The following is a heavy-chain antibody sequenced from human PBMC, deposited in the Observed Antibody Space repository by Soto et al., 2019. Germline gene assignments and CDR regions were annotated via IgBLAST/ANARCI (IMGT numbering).Heavy chain of an antibody. J-gene: IGHJ4*02. Sequence: EVQLLESGGGLVQPGGSLRLSCAASGFTFSSYAMSWVRPAPGKGLEWVSAISGSGGSTYYADSVKGRFTISRDNSKNTRYLQMNSLRAEDTSVYYCAKCPVLLWFGELLYPDYWGQGTLVTVSS. V-gene: IGHV3-23*01. CDR1: GFTFSSYA. CDR3: AKCPVLLWFGELLYPDY. CDR2: ISGSGGST. D-gene: IGHD3-10*01.